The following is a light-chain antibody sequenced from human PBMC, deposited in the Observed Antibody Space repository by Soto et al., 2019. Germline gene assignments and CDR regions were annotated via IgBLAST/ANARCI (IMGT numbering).Light chain of an antibody. Sequence: EIVLMQSPATLSLSPGERATLSCRASQSVSSHYIAWYQQKPGQAPRLLIFGASTRATGIPDRFSGSWSGTDFTLTISRLEPEDFAVYYCQHFGDSPFTFGPGTKVDIK. V-gene: IGKV3-20*01. CDR2: GAS. J-gene: IGKJ3*01. CDR3: QHFGDSPFT. CDR1: QSVSSHY.